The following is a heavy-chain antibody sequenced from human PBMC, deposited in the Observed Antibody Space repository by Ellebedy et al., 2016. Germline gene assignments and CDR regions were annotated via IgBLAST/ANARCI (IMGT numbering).Heavy chain of an antibody. J-gene: IGHJ5*02. CDR2: IYYSGST. Sequence: SETLSLXXTVSGGSISSSSYYWGWIRQPPGKGLEWIGSIYYSGSTYYNPSLKSRVTISVDTSKNQFSLKLSSVTAADTAVYYCARETPYYYDSSGYYGWFDPWGQGTLVTVSS. CDR1: GGSISSSSYY. V-gene: IGHV4-39*07. CDR3: ARETPYYYDSSGYYGWFDP. D-gene: IGHD3-22*01.